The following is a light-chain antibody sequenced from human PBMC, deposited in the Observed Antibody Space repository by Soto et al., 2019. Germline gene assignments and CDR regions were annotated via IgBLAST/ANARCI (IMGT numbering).Light chain of an antibody. CDR2: DAS. J-gene: IGKJ3*01. CDR3: QQRRNWPPEVT. V-gene: IGKV3-11*01. CDR1: QSVRSS. Sequence: EIVLTQSPDTLSLSPGERATLSCRASQSVRSSLAWYQQKPGQAPRLLIYDASNRATGIPARFSGSGSGTDLYLTISSLEPEDFAVDNCQQRRNWPPEVTFGPGTKVDIK.